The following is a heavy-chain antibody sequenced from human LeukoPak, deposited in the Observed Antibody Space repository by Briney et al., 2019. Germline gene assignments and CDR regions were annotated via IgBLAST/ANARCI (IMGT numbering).Heavy chain of an antibody. CDR3: ARRGSYYDY. Sequence: ASVKVSCKASGYNFTDYYIHWVRQAPGQRFEWMGWINPKSGATHYVERFQGRVTMTTDTSISTVYMELTRLTSDDTATYYCARRGSYYDYWGQGTLVTVSS. CDR2: INPKSGAT. D-gene: IGHD3-10*01. CDR1: GYNFTDYY. V-gene: IGHV1-2*02. J-gene: IGHJ4*02.